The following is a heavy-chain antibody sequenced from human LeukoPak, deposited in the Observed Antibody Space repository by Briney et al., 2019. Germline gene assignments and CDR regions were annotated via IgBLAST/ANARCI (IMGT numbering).Heavy chain of an antibody. CDR3: ARDLTVGPIFIDY. V-gene: IGHV4-34*01. Sequence: SETLSLTCAVYGGSFSGYYWSWIRQPPGKGLEWIGEINHSGSTNYNPSLKSRVTISVDTSKNQFSLKLSSVTAADTAVYYCARDLTVGPIFIDYWGQGTLVTVSS. D-gene: IGHD1-26*01. CDR1: GGSFSGYY. CDR2: INHSGST. J-gene: IGHJ4*02.